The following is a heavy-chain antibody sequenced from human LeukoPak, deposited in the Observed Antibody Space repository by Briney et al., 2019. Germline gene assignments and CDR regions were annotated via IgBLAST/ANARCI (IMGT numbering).Heavy chain of an antibody. CDR2: ISSSSSYT. J-gene: IGHJ5*02. CDR3: AREPSSAAFDP. D-gene: IGHD3-3*01. V-gene: IGHV3-21*01. Sequence: PGGSLRLSCAASGFTLSTYSMNWVRQAPGKGLEWVSVISSSSSYTYYLDSVRGRFTTSRDNAKNSLYLQMNSLRAEDTAVYYCAREPSSAAFDPWGQGTLVTVSS. CDR1: GFTLSTYS.